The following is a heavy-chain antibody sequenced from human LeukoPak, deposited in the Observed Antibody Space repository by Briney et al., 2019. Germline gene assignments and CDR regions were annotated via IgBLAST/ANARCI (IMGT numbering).Heavy chain of an antibody. CDR2: ISAYNGNT. V-gene: IGHV1-18*01. J-gene: IGHJ4*02. D-gene: IGHD3-10*01. CDR3: ARMERGSGSYYKIGY. CDR1: GYTFTSYG. Sequence: ASVKVSCKASGYTFTSYGISWVRQAPGQGLEWMGWISAYNGNTNYAQKLQGRVTMTTDTSTSTAYMELRSLRSDDTAVYYCARMERGSGSYYKIGYWGQGTLVTVSS.